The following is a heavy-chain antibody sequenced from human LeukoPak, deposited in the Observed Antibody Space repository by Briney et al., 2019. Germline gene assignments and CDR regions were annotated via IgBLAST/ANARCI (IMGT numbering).Heavy chain of an antibody. CDR2: ISGSGRTT. V-gene: IGHV3-23*01. D-gene: IGHD2-8*02. CDR3: AKSVVYKRYIDY. Sequence: PAGSLRLSCAASGISFSNHAVCWVRKTPGQGQQWESVISGSGRTTEYADSVKGRFTISRDNSKNTLSLQMNSLKVEDTAINYCAKSVVYKRYIDYWGQGTLVTVSS. CDR1: GISFSNHA. J-gene: IGHJ4*02.